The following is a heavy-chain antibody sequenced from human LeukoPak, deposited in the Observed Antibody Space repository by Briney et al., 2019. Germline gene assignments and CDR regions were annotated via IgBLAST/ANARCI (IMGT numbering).Heavy chain of an antibody. CDR2: ISANGGAT. D-gene: IGHD3-10*01. V-gene: IGHV3-64D*09. J-gene: IGHJ4*02. Sequence: GGSLRLSCSASGFTFSSYAMHWVRPAPGKGLEYVSAISANGGATYYADSVKGRFTISRDNSKNTLYLQMSSLRAEDTAVYYCVNSYGSGSYLDYWGQGTLVTVSS. CDR1: GFTFSSYA. CDR3: VNSYGSGSYLDY.